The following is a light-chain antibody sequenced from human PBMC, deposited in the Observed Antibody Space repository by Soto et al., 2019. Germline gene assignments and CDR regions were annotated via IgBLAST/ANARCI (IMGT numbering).Light chain of an antibody. CDR1: QGIRNY. CDR3: QKYDTVPWT. Sequence: DIQMTQSPSSLSASIGDRVIITCRASQGIRNYLVWYQQKPGKVPTLLIYAASTLQSGVPSRFSGSGSATDFTLTISSLQPEDAATYYCQKYDTVPWTFGQGTKVEIK. CDR2: AAS. J-gene: IGKJ1*01. V-gene: IGKV1-27*01.